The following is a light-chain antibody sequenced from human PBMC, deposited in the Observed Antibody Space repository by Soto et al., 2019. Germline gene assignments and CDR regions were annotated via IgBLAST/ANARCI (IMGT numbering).Light chain of an antibody. Sequence: LTQPHSVSESPGKTVTISCTRSSGSIASNYVQWYQQRPGSAPTTVIYEDNQKPPGVPDRFSGSVDSSSNSASLTISGLKTEDEADYYCQSYDSSNPVVFGGGTQLTVL. J-gene: IGLJ2*01. CDR2: EDN. V-gene: IGLV6-57*04. CDR3: QSYDSSNPVV. CDR1: SGSIASNY.